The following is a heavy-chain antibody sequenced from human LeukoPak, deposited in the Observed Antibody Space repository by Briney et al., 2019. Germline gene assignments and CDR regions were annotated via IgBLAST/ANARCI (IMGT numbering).Heavy chain of an antibody. Sequence: ASVTVSFKASGYTFTSYYMHWVRQAPGQGLEWMGIINPSGGSTSYAQKFQGRVTMTRDMSTSTVYMELSSLRSEDTAVYYCARYSSSTRGYFDYWGQGTLVTVSS. CDR3: ARYSSSTRGYFDY. J-gene: IGHJ4*02. CDR2: INPSGGST. V-gene: IGHV1-46*01. D-gene: IGHD6-6*01. CDR1: GYTFTSYY.